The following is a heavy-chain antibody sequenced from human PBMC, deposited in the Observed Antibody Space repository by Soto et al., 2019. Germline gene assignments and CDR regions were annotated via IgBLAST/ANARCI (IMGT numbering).Heavy chain of an antibody. CDR3: VRGYCTPDICSGDFQF. V-gene: IGHV1-46*04. J-gene: IGHJ1*01. D-gene: IGHD2-8*01. Sequence: QVQLVQSGAEVKKPGASVKVSCKTSGYTFTDYFIHWVRQAPGQGLEWVGMIQPISGATGYAQKMQARVTINRDTSTTTVTMELGGLRSDDTALYYCVRGYCTPDICSGDFQFWGQGTLVTVSS. CDR2: IQPISGAT. CDR1: GYTFTDYF.